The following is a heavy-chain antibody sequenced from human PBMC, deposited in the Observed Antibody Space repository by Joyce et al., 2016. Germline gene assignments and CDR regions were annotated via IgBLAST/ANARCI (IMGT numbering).Heavy chain of an antibody. V-gene: IGHV3-48*02. J-gene: IGHJ6*03. CDR3: ARDSIGYCTSTSCRDYYYYYMDV. CDR2: ITSSSSTR. D-gene: IGHD2-2*03. CDR1: GFTFSSYS. Sequence: EVQLVESGGGLVQPGGSLSLSCAASGFTFSSYSMNWVRQAPGKGLEWGSYITSSSSTRDYADTVKGRFTISRDNAKNSLYLQMNSLRDEDTAVYYCARDSIGYCTSTSCRDYYYYYMDVWGKGTTVTVSS.